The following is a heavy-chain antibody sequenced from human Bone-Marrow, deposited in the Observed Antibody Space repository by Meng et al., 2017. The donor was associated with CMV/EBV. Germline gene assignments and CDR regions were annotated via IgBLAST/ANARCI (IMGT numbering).Heavy chain of an antibody. CDR2: IYYSGST. CDR3: ARAGRGGIVGAVNWFDP. V-gene: IGHV4-61*01. Sequence: SETLSLTCTVSGGSVSSGSYYWSWIRQPPGKGLEWIGYIYYSGSTNYNPSLKSRVTISVDTSKNQFSLKLSSVTAADTAVYYCARAGRGGIVGAVNWFDPWGQGTLVTVSS. J-gene: IGHJ5*02. CDR1: GGSVSSGSYY. D-gene: IGHD1-26*01.